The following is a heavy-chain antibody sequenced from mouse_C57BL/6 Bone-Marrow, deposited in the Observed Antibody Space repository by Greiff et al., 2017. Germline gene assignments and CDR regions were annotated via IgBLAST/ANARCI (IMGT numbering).Heavy chain of an antibody. CDR3: AINWAPYFDY. CDR2: INPNNGGT. CDR1: GYTFTDYY. D-gene: IGHD4-1*02. J-gene: IGHJ2*01. Sequence: VQLQQSGPELVKPGASVKISCKASGYTFTDYYMNWVKQSHGKSLEWIGDINPNNGGTSYNQKFKGKATLTVDKSSSTAYMELRSLTSEDSAVYYCAINWAPYFDYWGQGTTLTVSS. V-gene: IGHV1-26*01.